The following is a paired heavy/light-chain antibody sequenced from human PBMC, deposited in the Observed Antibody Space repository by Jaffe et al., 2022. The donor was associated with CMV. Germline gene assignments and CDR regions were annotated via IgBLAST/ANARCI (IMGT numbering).Light chain of an antibody. V-gene: IGLV1-51*02. CDR1: GSNIGRGRNF. CDR3: GTWDDSLNVV. CDR2: ENT. Sequence: QSVLTQPPSVSAAPGQKVTISCSGSGSNIGRGRNFVSWYQHLPGTAPRLLIYENTKRYSGVPDRFSGSKSDTSATLGISGVQTGDEAIYYCGTWDDSLNVVFGGGTKLTVL. J-gene: IGLJ3*02.
Heavy chain of an antibody. V-gene: IGHV3-33*01. Sequence: QVQLVESGGGVVQPGKSLRLSCEASGFPFSKYGMHWVRQAPGKGLEWVALIYYDGSNKYYADSVKGRFTISRDDSKNTVYLHMSSLRAEDTAVYYCARDKSKIDAVFRLFVAYYYYGMDVWGLGTTVTVSS. D-gene: IGHD2-21*01. J-gene: IGHJ6*01. CDR1: GFPFSKYG. CDR3: ARDKSKIDAVFRLFVAYYYYGMDV. CDR2: IYYDGSNK.